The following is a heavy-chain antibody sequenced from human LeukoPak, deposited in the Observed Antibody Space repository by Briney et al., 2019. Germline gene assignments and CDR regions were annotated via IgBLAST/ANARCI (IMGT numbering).Heavy chain of an antibody. CDR3: ARRLDFWSGYYHDAFDI. Sequence: GGSLRLSCAASGFTFSSYSMNWVCQAPGKGLEWVSYISSSSSTIYYADSVKGRFTISRDNAKNSLYLQMNSLRAEDTAVYCCARRLDFWSGYYHDAFDIWGQGTMITVSS. J-gene: IGHJ3*02. CDR1: GFTFSSYS. CDR2: ISSSSSTI. D-gene: IGHD3-3*01. V-gene: IGHV3-48*01.